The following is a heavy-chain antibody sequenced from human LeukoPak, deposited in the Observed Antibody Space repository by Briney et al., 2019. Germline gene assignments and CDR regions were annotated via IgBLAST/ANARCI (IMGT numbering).Heavy chain of an antibody. V-gene: IGHV3-7*03. CDR1: GLTFLTYW. J-gene: IGHJ4*02. CDR2: LNQEGSEE. CDR3: ARAVTSTEGY. Sequence: AQSLRLSCAASGLTFLTYWMTWVRQAAGKGLEWVASLNQEGSEEYYVDSVKGRFTISRDNAQKSLYLEMKSLSAKDTAVYYCARAVTSTEGYWGQGTLVTVSS.